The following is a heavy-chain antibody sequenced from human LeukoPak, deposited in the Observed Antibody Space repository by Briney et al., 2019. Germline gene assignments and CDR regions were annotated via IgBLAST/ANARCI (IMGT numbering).Heavy chain of an antibody. CDR1: GGTFSSYA. D-gene: IGHD2-2*01. J-gene: IGHJ4*02. Sequence: SVTVSCQASGGTFSSYAISWVRQAPGQGLEWMGRIIPIFGTANYAQKFQGRVTITTDESTSTAYMELSSLRSEDTAVYYCARTRDCSSTSCYYYRTAFDYWGQGTLVTVSS. CDR2: IIPIFGTA. V-gene: IGHV1-69*05. CDR3: ARTRDCSSTSCYYYRTAFDY.